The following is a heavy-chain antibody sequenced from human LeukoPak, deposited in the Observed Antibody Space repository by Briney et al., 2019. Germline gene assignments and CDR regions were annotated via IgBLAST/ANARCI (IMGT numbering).Heavy chain of an antibody. J-gene: IGHJ6*02. CDR2: ISAYNGNT. CDR1: GYTFTSYG. CDR3: ARNDNYYDSSGYYPDYYGMDV. D-gene: IGHD3-22*01. Sequence: EASVKVSCTASGYTFTSYGISWVRQAPGQGLEWMGWISAYNGNTNYAQKLQGRVTMTTDTSTSTAYMELRSLRSDDTAVYHCARNDNYYDSSGYYPDYYGMDVWGQGTTVTVSS. V-gene: IGHV1-18*01.